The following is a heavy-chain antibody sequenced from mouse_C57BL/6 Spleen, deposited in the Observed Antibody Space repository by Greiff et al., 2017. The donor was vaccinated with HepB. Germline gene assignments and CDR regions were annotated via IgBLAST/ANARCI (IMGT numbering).Heavy chain of an antibody. V-gene: IGHV1-4*01. J-gene: IGHJ1*03. D-gene: IGHD1-1*01. CDR2: INPSSGYT. CDR1: GYTFTSYT. CDR3: ARGDYYGSSYDWYFDV. Sequence: VQGVESGAELARPGASVKMSCKASGYTFTSYTLHWVKQRPGQGLEWIGYINPSSGYTKYNQKFKDKATLTADKSSSTAYMQLSSLTSEDSAVYYCARGDYYGSSYDWYFDVWGTGTTVTVSS.